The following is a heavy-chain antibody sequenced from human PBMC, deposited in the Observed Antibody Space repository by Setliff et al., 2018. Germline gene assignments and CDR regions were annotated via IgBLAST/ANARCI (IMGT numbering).Heavy chain of an antibody. V-gene: IGHV3-30-3*01. Sequence: GGSLRLSCAASGFTFSSYGIYWVRQAPGKGLEWVASILYDGSNKYYADSVKGRFTISRDNSKNTLYLQMNSLRPEDTAVYYCARGGDYCGGECYIPPPDSYWGQGTLVTVSS. CDR1: GFTFSSYG. D-gene: IGHD2-21*01. CDR3: ARGGDYCGGECYIPPPDSY. J-gene: IGHJ4*02. CDR2: ILYDGSNK.